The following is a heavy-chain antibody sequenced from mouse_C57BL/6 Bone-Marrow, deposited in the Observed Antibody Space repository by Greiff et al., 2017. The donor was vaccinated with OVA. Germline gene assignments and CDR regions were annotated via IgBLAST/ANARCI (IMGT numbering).Heavy chain of an antibody. CDR3: ARFGNYEYFDV. Sequence: VQVVESGPELVKPGASVKISCKASGYAFSSSWMNWVKQRPGKGLEWIGRIYPGDGDTNYNGKFKGKATLTADKSSSTAYMQLSSLTSEDSAVYFCARFGNYEYFDVWGTGTTVTVSS. V-gene: IGHV1-82*01. CDR1: GYAFSSSW. J-gene: IGHJ1*03. CDR2: IYPGDGDT. D-gene: IGHD2-1*01.